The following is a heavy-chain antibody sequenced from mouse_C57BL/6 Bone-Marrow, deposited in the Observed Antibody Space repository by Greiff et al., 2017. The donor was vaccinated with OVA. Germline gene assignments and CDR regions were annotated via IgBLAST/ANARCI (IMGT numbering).Heavy chain of an antibody. J-gene: IGHJ2*01. CDR2: IYPGDGDT. D-gene: IGHD1-1*01. CDR1: GYAFSSSW. Sequence: QVQLKESGPELVKPGASVKISCKASGYAFSSSWRNWVKQRPGKGLEWIGRIYPGDGDTNYNGKFKGKATLTADKSSSTAYIQLSSLTSEDSAVYFCARFITTVGDYWGQGTTLTVSS. CDR3: ARFITTVGDY. V-gene: IGHV1-82*01.